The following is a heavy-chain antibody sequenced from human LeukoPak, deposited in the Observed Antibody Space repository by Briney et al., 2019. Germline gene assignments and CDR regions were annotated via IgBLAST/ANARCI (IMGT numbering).Heavy chain of an antibody. J-gene: IGHJ4*02. D-gene: IGHD3-3*01. V-gene: IGHV4-39*01. CDR3: ARSHGASSYDFWSGYLS. CDR2: IYYRGST. Sequence: PSETLSLTCTVSGGSISSGDSYWSWIRQPPGKGLEWIGSIYYRGSTYYNPSVKSRVTISVDTSKDQFSLWLSSVTAADTAVYYCARSHGASSYDFWSGYLSWGQGTLVTVSS. CDR1: GGSISSGDSY.